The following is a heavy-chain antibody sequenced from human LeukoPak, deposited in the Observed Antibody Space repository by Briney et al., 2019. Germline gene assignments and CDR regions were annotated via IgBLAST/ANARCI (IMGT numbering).Heavy chain of an antibody. CDR1: GFTFSSYG. Sequence: GGSLRLSCAASGFTFSSYGMHWVRQAPGKGLEWVAVIWYDGSNKYYADSVEGRFTISRDNSKNTLYLQMNSLRAEDTAVYYCARGRSYYYDSSGYYKALSGVDKQASSLDYWGQGTLVTVSS. CDR2: IWYDGSNK. CDR3: ARGRSYYYDSSGYYKALSGVDKQASSLDY. D-gene: IGHD3-22*01. J-gene: IGHJ4*02. V-gene: IGHV3-33*01.